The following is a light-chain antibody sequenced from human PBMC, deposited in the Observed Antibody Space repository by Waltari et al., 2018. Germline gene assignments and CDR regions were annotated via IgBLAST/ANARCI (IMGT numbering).Light chain of an antibody. Sequence: DIQMTQHSSNRSASVGDIFPLTCPARQNINKWLAWYQQKPGKSPKLLIYKASTLESGVPSRFSGSGSGTEFTLTISSLQPDDFATYYCQQYNSYSLLTFGGGTKVEIK. J-gene: IGKJ4*01. V-gene: IGKV1-5*03. CDR2: KAS. CDR1: QNINKW. CDR3: QQYNSYSLLT.